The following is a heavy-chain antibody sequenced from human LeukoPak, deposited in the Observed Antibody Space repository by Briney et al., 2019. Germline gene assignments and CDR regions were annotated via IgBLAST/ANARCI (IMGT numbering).Heavy chain of an antibody. CDR1: GFTFSGSA. J-gene: IGHJ4*02. V-gene: IGHV3-73*01. CDR3: AKGPSPATITTYLDY. Sequence: PGGSLKLSCAASGFTFSGSAMHWVRQASGKGLEWVGRIRSKANSYATAYAASVKGRFTISRDDSKNTLYLQMNSLRAEDTAVYYCAKGPSPATITTYLDYWGQGTLVTVSS. CDR2: IRSKANSYAT. D-gene: IGHD4-11*01.